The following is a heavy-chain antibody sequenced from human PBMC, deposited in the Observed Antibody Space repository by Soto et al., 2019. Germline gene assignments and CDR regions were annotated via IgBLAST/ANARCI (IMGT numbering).Heavy chain of an antibody. Sequence: QVQLVQSGAEVKKPGASVKVSCKASGYTFTSYDINWVRQATGQGLEWMGWMYPNSGNTGYAQKFQGRVTMTRNTSISTAYMELSSLRSEDTAVYYCARWPDGYYYYGMDVWGQGTTVTVSS. J-gene: IGHJ6*02. CDR2: MYPNSGNT. V-gene: IGHV1-8*01. CDR3: ARWPDGYYYYGMDV. CDR1: GYTFTSYD.